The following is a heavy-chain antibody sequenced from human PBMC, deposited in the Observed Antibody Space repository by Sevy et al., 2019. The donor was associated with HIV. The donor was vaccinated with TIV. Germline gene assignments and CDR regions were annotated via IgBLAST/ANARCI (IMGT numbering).Heavy chain of an antibody. D-gene: IGHD5-18*01. J-gene: IGHJ4*02. V-gene: IGHV3-53*01. CDR1: GFTVSSNY. CDR2: IYSGGST. Sequence: GGSLRLSCAASGFTVSSNYMSWVRQAPGKGLEWVSVIYSGGSTYYADSVKGRFTISRDNSKNTLYLQMNSPRAEDTAVYYCARGLYSYGYNYWGQGTLVTVSS. CDR3: ARGLYSYGYNY.